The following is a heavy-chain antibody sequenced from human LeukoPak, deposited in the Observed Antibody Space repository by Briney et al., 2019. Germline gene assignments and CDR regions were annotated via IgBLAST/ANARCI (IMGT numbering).Heavy chain of an antibody. CDR3: AKGSGYPNADAFDI. CDR2: ISWNSGSI. CDR1: GFTFDDYA. J-gene: IGHJ3*02. Sequence: PGGSLRLSCAASGFTFDDYAMHWVRQAPGKGLEWVSGISWNSGSIGYADSVKGRFTISRDNAKNSLYLQMNSLRAEDMALYYCAKGSGYPNADAFDIWGQGTMVTVSS. D-gene: IGHD3-3*01. V-gene: IGHV3-9*03.